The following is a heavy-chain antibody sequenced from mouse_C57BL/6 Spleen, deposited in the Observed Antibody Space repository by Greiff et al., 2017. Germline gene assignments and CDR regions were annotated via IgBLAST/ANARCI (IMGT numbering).Heavy chain of an antibody. J-gene: IGHJ3*01. CDR2: IYPGSGNT. CDR1: GYTFTDYY. CDR3: ASPPLGSFAY. Sequence: QVQLQQSGAELVRPGASVKLSCKASGYTFTDYYINWVKQRPGQGLEWIARIYPGSGNTYYNEKFNGKATLTAEKSSSTAYMQLSSLTSEDSAVYCCASPPLGSFAYWGQGTLVTVSA. V-gene: IGHV1-76*01. D-gene: IGHD4-1*01.